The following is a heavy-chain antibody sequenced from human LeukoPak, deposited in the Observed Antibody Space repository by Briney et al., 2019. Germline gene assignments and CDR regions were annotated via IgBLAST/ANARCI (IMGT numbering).Heavy chain of an antibody. CDR1: GFTFSSYG. J-gene: IGHJ4*02. CDR2: IWYDGSNK. Sequence: PGGSLRLSCAASGFTFSSYGMHWVRQAPGKGLEWVAVIWYDGSNKYYADSVKGRFTISRDNSKNTLYLQMNGLRAEDTAVYYCARVLSSGYDVGYYFDYWGQGALVTVSS. CDR3: ARVLSSGYDVGYYFDY. V-gene: IGHV3-33*01. D-gene: IGHD5-12*01.